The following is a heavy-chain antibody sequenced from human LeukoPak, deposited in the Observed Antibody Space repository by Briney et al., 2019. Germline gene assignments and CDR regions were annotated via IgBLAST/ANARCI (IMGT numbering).Heavy chain of an antibody. Sequence: GGSLRLSCAASGFAFSSHAMNWVRQAPGMGLEWVSLISAGGGSTYYADSAKGRFTISRDNSKNTLYLQMNNLRADDTAVYYCASWAGLNTDTWYFGPFDSWGQGTLVTVSS. J-gene: IGHJ4*02. D-gene: IGHD6-13*01. V-gene: IGHV3-23*01. CDR1: GFAFSSHA. CDR2: ISAGGGST. CDR3: ASWAGLNTDTWYFGPFDS.